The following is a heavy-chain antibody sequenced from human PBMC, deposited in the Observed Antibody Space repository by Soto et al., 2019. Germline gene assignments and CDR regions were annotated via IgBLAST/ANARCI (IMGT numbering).Heavy chain of an antibody. V-gene: IGHV4-59*01. J-gene: IGHJ4*02. CDR2: IYYSGST. CDR1: GGSISSYY. Sequence: PSETLSLTCTVSGGSISSYYWSWIRQPPGKGLEWIGYIYYSGSTNYNPSLKSRVTISVDTSKNQFSLKLSSVTAADTAVYYCARGRIAAAGTFSLVRRYYFDYWGQGTLVTVS. D-gene: IGHD6-13*01. CDR3: ARGRIAAAGTFSLVRRYYFDY.